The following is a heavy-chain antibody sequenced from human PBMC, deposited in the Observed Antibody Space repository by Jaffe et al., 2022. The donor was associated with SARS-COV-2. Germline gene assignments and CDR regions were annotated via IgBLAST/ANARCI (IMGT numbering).Heavy chain of an antibody. J-gene: IGHJ6*02. Sequence: EVQLLESGGGLVQPGGSLRLSCAASGFTFSSYAMSWVRQAPGKGLEWVSAISGSGGSTYYADSVKGRFTISRDNSKNTLYLQMNSLRAEDTAVYYCAKARGGVGANYYYYGMDVWGQGTTVTVSS. V-gene: IGHV3-23*01. CDR3: AKARGGVGANYYYYGMDV. CDR2: ISGSGGST. D-gene: IGHD1-26*01. CDR1: GFTFSSYA.